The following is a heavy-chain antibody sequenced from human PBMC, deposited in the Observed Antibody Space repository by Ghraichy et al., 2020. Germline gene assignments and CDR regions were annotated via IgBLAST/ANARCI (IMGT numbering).Heavy chain of an antibody. J-gene: IGHJ6*02. V-gene: IGHV3-48*02. CDR3: ARDDYGDYYYYYGMDV. CDR1: GFTFSSYS. CDR2: ISSSSSTI. Sequence: ETLSLTCAASGFTFSSYSMNWVRQAPGKGLEWVSYISSSSSTIYYADSVKGRFTISRDNAKNSLYLQMNSLRDDDTAVYYCARDDYGDYYYYYGMDVWGQGTTVTVSS. D-gene: IGHD4-17*01.